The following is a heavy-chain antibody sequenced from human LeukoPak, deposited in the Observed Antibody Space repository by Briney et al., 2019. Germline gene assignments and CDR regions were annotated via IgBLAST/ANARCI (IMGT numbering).Heavy chain of an antibody. D-gene: IGHD1/OR15-1a*01. CDR2: MYSDSRT. CDR3: ARSNCNSCYLGVWYYFDY. J-gene: IGHJ4*02. V-gene: IGHV3-66*01. Sequence: GGSLRLSCAASGITVSSNYMSWVRQAPGKGLEWVSVMYSDSRTYYADSVKGRFTISRDNSKNTLYLEMNSLRAEDTAVYYCARSNCNSCYLGVWYYFDYWGQGALVTVSS. CDR1: GITVSSNY.